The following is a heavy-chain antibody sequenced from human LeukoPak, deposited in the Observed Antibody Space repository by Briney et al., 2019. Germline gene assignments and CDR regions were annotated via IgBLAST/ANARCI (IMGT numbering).Heavy chain of an antibody. V-gene: IGHV4-59*01. J-gene: IGHJ6*02. D-gene: IGHD1-26*01. Sequence: SETLSLTCTVSGGSISSYYWSWIRQPPGKGLEWIGYIYYSGSTNYNPSLKSRVTISVDTSKNQFSLKLSSVTAADTAVYYCARDLRGGADCGMDVWGQGTTVTVSS. CDR2: IYYSGST. CDR3: ARDLRGGADCGMDV. CDR1: GGSISSYY.